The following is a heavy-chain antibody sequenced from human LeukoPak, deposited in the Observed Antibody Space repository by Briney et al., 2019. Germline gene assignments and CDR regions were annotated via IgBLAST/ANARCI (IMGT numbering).Heavy chain of an antibody. CDR2: IYYSGDT. J-gene: IGHJ4*02. V-gene: IGHV4-39*02. CDR1: GGSITSPENY. D-gene: IGHD3-10*02. Sequence: SETLSLTCTLSGGSITSPENYWGWVRQPPGKGLEWIGNIYYSGDTYYNSSLRSRVTLSVETSQKHFSLRLNSMTAADTAVYYCASIFYYSVPFWGQGALVIVSS. CDR3: ASIFYYSVPF.